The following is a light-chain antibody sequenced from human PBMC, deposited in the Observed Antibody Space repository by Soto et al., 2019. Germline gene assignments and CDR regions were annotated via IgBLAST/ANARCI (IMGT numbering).Light chain of an antibody. CDR2: EVT. Sequence: QSALTQPPSASGSPGQSVTISCTGTSSDVGGYNYVSWYQQYPGRAPKLMIYEVTKRPSGVPDRCSGSKSGNTASLTVSGLQAEDEDDYYCSSYAASNNFYFVFGGGTKLTVL. J-gene: IGLJ3*02. CDR3: SSYAASNNFYFV. CDR1: SSDVGGYNY. V-gene: IGLV2-8*01.